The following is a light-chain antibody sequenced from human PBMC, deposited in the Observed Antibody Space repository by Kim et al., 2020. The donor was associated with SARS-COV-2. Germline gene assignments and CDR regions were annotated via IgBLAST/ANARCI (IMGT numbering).Light chain of an antibody. Sequence: EIVLTQSPGILSLSPGDRATLSCRASQGINNNFIAWYRQRPGQSPSLLIYAASTRAAGIPDRFSGSGYRTDFSLTISRLEPEDFAVYYCQQDGSSPQTFGQGTKVEIK. CDR2: AAS. V-gene: IGKV3-20*01. CDR1: QGINNNF. CDR3: QQDGSSPQT. J-gene: IGKJ2*01.